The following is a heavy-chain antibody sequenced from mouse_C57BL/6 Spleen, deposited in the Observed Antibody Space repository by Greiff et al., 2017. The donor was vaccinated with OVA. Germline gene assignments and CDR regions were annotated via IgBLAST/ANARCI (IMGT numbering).Heavy chain of an antibody. D-gene: IGHD1-1*02. CDR2: IYPGDGDT. CDR3: ARRYGYAMDY. Sequence: LQESGPELVKPGASVKISCKASGYAFSSSWMNWVKQRPGKGLEWIGRIYPGDGDTNYNGKFKGKATLTADKSSSTAYMQLSSLTSEDSAVYFCARRYGYAMDYWGQGTSVTVSS. CDR1: GYAFSSSW. J-gene: IGHJ4*01. V-gene: IGHV1-82*01.